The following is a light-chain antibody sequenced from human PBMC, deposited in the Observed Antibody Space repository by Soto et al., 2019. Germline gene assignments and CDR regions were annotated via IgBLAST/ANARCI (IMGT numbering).Light chain of an antibody. CDR2: DAS. CDR3: QQFGSSPIT. J-gene: IGKJ5*01. Sequence: EVVFTQSPDTLSLSPGERATLSCPTSQTVSSTYFAWYQQRPGQAPRLLFSDASTRATGIPDRFSCSGSGRDFTLTISRLEPEDSALYYCQQFGSSPITFGQGTRLEIK. CDR1: QTVSSTY. V-gene: IGKV3-20*01.